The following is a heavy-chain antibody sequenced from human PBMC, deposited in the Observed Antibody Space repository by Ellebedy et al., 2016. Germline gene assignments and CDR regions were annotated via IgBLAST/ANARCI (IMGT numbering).Heavy chain of an antibody. J-gene: IGHJ4*02. V-gene: IGHV4-4*02. CDR1: GGSISSSNW. CDR2: IYHSGST. CDR3: AREGRDTAMGLDY. D-gene: IGHD5-18*01. Sequence: SETLSLTCAVSGGSISSSNWWSWVRPPPGKGMEWIGEIYHSGSTNYNPSLKSRVTISVDTSKNQFSLKLSSVAAADTAVYFCAREGRDTAMGLDYWGQGTLVTVSS.